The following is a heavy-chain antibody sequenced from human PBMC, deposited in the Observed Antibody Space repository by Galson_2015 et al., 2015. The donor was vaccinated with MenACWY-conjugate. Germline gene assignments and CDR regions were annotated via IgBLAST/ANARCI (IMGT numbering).Heavy chain of an antibody. CDR2: IKKDGSEK. J-gene: IGHJ4*02. D-gene: IGHD3-10*01. Sequence: SLRLSCAASGFTFRNYWMTWVRQAPGKGLEWVASIKKDGSEKYYVDSVKGRFAISRDNAKNSLYLEMNSLRVEDTAVYSCAKDKIYFGSGSYLYYFDYWGQGTLVTVSS. V-gene: IGHV3-7*03. CDR3: AKDKIYFGSGSYLYYFDY. CDR1: GFTFRNYW.